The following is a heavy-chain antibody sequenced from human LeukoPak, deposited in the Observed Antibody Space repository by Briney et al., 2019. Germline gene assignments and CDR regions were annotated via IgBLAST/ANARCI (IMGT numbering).Heavy chain of an antibody. J-gene: IGHJ5*02. D-gene: IGHD3-9*01. Sequence: PSETLSLTCTVSGGSLSSYYWSWIRQPPGKGLEWIGYIYYSGSTNYNPSLKSRVTISVDTSKNQFSLKLSSVTAADTAVYYCARVEDILTGCFDPWGQGTLVTVSS. CDR2: IYYSGST. CDR1: GGSLSSYY. V-gene: IGHV4-59*01. CDR3: ARVEDILTGCFDP.